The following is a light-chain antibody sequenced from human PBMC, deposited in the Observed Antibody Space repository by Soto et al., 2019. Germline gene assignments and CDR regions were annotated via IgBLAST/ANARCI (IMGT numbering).Light chain of an antibody. CDR3: QVWDTGNDHVV. Sequence: SYELTQPPSGSVAPGQTARITCGGNNIKSKSVHWYQQRPGQAPVLVVHDDSDRPSGIPERFSGSNSENTATLIITRVEAVDEADYYCQVWDTGNDHVVFGGGTKLTVL. CDR2: DDS. J-gene: IGLJ2*01. CDR1: NIKSKS. V-gene: IGLV3-21*02.